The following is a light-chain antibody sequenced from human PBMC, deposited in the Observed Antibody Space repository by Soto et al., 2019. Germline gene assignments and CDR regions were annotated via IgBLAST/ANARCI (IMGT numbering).Light chain of an antibody. CDR1: QSVSSS. CDR3: EYNDSSIT. CDR2: DST. Sequence: EIVLTQSPPTLSLSPGERATLSCRASQSVSSSLAWYQQKPGQPPSLLNYDSTNTAAGIPDRFSGSGSRTDFTLTFSRLDPEYFAVYYCEYNDSSITFGGGTKVDIK. V-gene: IGKV3-11*01. J-gene: IGKJ4*02.